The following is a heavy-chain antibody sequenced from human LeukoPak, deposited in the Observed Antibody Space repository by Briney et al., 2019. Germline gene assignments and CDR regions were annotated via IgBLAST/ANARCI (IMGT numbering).Heavy chain of an antibody. V-gene: IGHV3-53*01. J-gene: IGHJ3*02. CDR3: ARLPGAPSYYDILTGYYAGSHDAFDI. CDR2: IYSGGST. D-gene: IGHD3-9*01. CDR1: GFTVSSNY. Sequence: GGSLRLSCAASGFTVSSNYMGWVRQAPGKGLEWVSVIYSGGSTYYADSVKGRFTISRDNSKNTLYLQMNSLRAEDTAVYYCARLPGAPSYYDILTGYYAGSHDAFDIWGQGTMVTVSS.